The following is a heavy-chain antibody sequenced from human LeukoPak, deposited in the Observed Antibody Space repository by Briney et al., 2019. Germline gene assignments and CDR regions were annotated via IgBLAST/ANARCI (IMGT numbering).Heavy chain of an antibody. D-gene: IGHD2-2*01. CDR3: ARGGYCSSTSCYCNYYHGMDV. J-gene: IGHJ6*02. CDR1: GFTFSSYS. Sequence: GGSLRLSCAASGFTFSSYSMNWVRQAPGEGVEWVSSISSSSSYIYYADSVKGRFTISRDNAKNSLYLQMNSLRAEDTAVYYCARGGYCSSTSCYCNYYHGMDVWGQGTTVTVSS. CDR2: ISSSSSYI. V-gene: IGHV3-21*01.